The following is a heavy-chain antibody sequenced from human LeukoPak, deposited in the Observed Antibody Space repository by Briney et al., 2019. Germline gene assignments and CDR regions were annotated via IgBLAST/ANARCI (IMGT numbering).Heavy chain of an antibody. CDR1: GFTFSTYS. V-gene: IGHV3-48*01. CDR2: ISSSSSTI. Sequence: HSGGSLRLSCAASGFTFSTYSMNWVRQAPGKGLEWVSHISSSSSTIYYADSVKGRFTISRDNSKNTLYLQMNSLRAEDTAVYYCAKDRDLSAAGATFDYWGQGTLVTVSS. CDR3: AKDRDLSAAGATFDY. J-gene: IGHJ4*02. D-gene: IGHD6-13*01.